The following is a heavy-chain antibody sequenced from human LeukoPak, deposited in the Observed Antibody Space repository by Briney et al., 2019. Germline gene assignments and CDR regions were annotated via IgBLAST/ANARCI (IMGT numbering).Heavy chain of an antibody. D-gene: IGHD1-26*01. CDR3: ARDIGGKSLYYMDV. J-gene: IGHJ6*03. V-gene: IGHV4-38-2*02. CDR2: IYTSGST. CDR1: GYSISSGYY. Sequence: SETLSLTCTVSGYSISSGYYWGWIRQPPGKGLEWIGRIYTSGSTNYNPSLKSRVTISVDTSKNQFSLKLSSVTAADTAVYYCARDIGGKSLYYMDVWGKGTTVTISS.